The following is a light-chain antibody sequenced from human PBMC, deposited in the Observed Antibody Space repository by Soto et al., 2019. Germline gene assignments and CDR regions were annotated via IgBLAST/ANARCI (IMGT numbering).Light chain of an antibody. V-gene: IGLV1-40*01. Sequence: QSVLTQPPSVSGAPGQRVTVSCTGSSSNIGAGSDVHWYQQLPGTAPKLLILANNNRPSGVPDRFSGSKSGTSASLAITGLQADDEADYYCQSYDNSLSAYVFGTGTKLTVL. CDR3: QSYDNSLSAYV. CDR1: SSNIGAGSD. J-gene: IGLJ1*01. CDR2: ANN.